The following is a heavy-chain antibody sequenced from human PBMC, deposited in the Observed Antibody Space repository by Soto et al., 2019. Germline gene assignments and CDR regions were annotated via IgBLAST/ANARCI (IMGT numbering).Heavy chain of an antibody. Sequence: QLQLQESGPGLVKPSETLSLTCTVSGGSISSSNSYWGWIRQPPGKGLEWIGSINYSGSTYYSPSLKSRVTISADTSKNQFSLKLSSVTAADTAVYYCARPVNYYYYYMDVWGKGTMVTVSS. CDR1: GGSISSSNSY. V-gene: IGHV4-39*01. J-gene: IGHJ6*03. CDR3: ARPVNYYYYYMDV. CDR2: INYSGST.